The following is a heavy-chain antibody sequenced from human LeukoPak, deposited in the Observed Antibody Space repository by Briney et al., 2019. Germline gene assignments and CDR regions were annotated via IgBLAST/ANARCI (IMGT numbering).Heavy chain of an antibody. J-gene: IGHJ4*02. Sequence: PSETLSLTCTVSGGSVSSGSYYWSWIRQPPGKGLEWIGYIYYSGSTNYNPSLKSRVTISVDTPKNQFSLKMSSVTAADTAVYYCARRVMNYDSSGYYFDYWGRGTLVTVSS. CDR1: GGSVSSGSYY. D-gene: IGHD3-22*01. V-gene: IGHV4-61*01. CDR3: ARRVMNYDSSGYYFDY. CDR2: IYYSGST.